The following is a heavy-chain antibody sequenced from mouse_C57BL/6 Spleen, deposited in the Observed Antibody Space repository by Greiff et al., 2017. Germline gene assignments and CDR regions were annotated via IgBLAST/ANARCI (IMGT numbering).Heavy chain of an antibody. CDR1: GYTFTSYW. CDR2: IHPNSGST. D-gene: IGHD1-1*01. V-gene: IGHV1-64*01. J-gene: IGHJ1*03. CDR3: ASWESRLGYRGSSVGYFDV. Sequence: QVQLQQPGAELVKPGASVKLSCKASGYTFTSYWMHWVKQRPGQGLEWIGMIHPNSGSTNYNEKFKSKATLTVDKSSSTAYMQLSSLTSEDSAVYDCASWESRLGYRGSSVGYFDVWGTGTTVTVSS.